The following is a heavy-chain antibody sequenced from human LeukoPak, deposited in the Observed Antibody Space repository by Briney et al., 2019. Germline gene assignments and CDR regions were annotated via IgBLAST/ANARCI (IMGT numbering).Heavy chain of an antibody. CDR3: ARHGDYYYYYYMDV. CDR1: GGSISSYY. D-gene: IGHD2-15*01. J-gene: IGHJ6*03. Sequence: SETLSLTCTVSGGSISSYYWSWIRQPPGKGLEWIGYIYYSGSTNYNPSLKSRVTISVDTSKNQFSLKLSSVTAADTAVYYCARHGDYYYYYYMDVWGKGTTVTVSS. V-gene: IGHV4-59*08. CDR2: IYYSGST.